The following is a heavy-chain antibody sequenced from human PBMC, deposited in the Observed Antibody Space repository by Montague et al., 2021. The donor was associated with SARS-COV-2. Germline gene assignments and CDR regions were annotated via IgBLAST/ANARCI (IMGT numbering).Heavy chain of an antibody. V-gene: IGHV3-48*03. Sequence: SLRLSCAASGFTFSSYEMNWVRQAPGKGLEWVSYISSSGSTIYYADSVKGRFTISRDNAKNSLYLQMNSLRAEDTAVYYCARSYDILTGCQSQALDYWGQGTLVTVSS. D-gene: IGHD3-9*01. J-gene: IGHJ4*02. CDR3: ARSYDILTGCQSQALDY. CDR1: GFTFSSYE. CDR2: ISSSGSTI.